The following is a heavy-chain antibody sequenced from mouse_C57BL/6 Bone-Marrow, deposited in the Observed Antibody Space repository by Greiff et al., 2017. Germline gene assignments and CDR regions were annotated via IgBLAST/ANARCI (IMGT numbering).Heavy chain of an antibody. CDR1: GYTFTSYW. CDR2: IDPSDSYT. V-gene: IGHV1-69*01. Sequence: QVQLQQPGAELVMPGASVKLSCKASGYTFTSYWMHWVKQRPGQGLGWIGEIDPSDSYTNYNQKFKGKSTLTVDKSSSTAYMQLSSLTSEDSAVYYCAVPIYYDFYWYFDVWGTGTTVTVSS. D-gene: IGHD2-4*01. CDR3: AVPIYYDFYWYFDV. J-gene: IGHJ1*03.